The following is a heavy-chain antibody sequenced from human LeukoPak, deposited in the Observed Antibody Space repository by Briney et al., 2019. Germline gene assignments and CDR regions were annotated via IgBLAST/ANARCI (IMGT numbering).Heavy chain of an antibody. D-gene: IGHD3-22*01. CDR3: AKWPRFYDSGDYYFDY. CDR2: ISGSGGST. CDR1: GFTFSSYA. Sequence: GGSLRLSCAASGFTFSSYAMSWVRQAPGKGLEWVSAISGSGGSTYYADSVKGRFTISRDNSKNTLYLQMNSLRAEDTAVYYCAKWPRFYDSGDYYFDYWGQGTLVTVSS. V-gene: IGHV3-23*01. J-gene: IGHJ4*02.